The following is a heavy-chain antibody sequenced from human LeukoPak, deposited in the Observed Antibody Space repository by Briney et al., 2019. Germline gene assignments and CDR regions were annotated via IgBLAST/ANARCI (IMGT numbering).Heavy chain of an antibody. V-gene: IGHV4-39*01. CDR1: GGSISSSSYY. D-gene: IGHD3-3*01. CDR3: ARRRITIFGVATPYYFDY. Sequence: SETLSLTCTVSGGSISSSSYYWGWIRQPPGKGLEWIGSIYYSGSTYYNPSLKSRVTISVDTSKNQFSLKLSSVTAADTAVYYCARRRITIFGVATPYYFDYWGQGTLVTVSS. J-gene: IGHJ4*02. CDR2: IYYSGST.